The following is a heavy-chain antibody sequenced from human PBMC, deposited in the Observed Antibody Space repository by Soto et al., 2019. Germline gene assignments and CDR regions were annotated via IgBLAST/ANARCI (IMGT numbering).Heavy chain of an antibody. Sequence: GGSLRLSCAASGFTVSSNYMSWVRQAPGKGLEWVSVIYSGGSTYYADSVKGRFTISRDNSKNTLYLQMNSLRAEDTAVYYCATDRVARTNDAFDIWGQGTTVTVSS. CDR1: GFTVSSNY. CDR2: IYSGGST. J-gene: IGHJ3*02. V-gene: IGHV3-66*02. CDR3: ATDRVARTNDAFDI. D-gene: IGHD2-15*01.